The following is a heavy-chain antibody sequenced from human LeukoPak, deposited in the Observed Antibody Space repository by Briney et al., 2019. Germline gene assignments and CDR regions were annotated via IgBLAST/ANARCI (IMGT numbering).Heavy chain of an antibody. V-gene: IGHV3-7*01. CDR2: IKPDESEK. Sequence: GGSLRLSCAASGFTFSSYWMTWVRQAPGKGLEWVANIKPDESEKYYVDSVKGRFTISRDNAKNSLYLQMNSLRAEDTAVCYCARVNLGATFDYWGQGTLVTVSS. D-gene: IGHD1-26*01. CDR3: ARVNLGATFDY. CDR1: GFTFSSYW. J-gene: IGHJ4*02.